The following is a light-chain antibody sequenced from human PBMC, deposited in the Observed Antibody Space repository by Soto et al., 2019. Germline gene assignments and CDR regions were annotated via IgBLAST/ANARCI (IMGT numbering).Light chain of an antibody. CDR1: QSVLYSSNNKNY. Sequence: DIVMTQSPDSLAVSLGERATINCKSSQSVLYSSNNKNYLAWYQQKPGQPPKLLIYWASTRESGVPDRFSGSWSGTDFTLTISSLQAEDVAVYSCQQYYSTPYTFGQGNKLEIK. J-gene: IGKJ2*01. V-gene: IGKV4-1*01. CDR2: WAS. CDR3: QQYYSTPYT.